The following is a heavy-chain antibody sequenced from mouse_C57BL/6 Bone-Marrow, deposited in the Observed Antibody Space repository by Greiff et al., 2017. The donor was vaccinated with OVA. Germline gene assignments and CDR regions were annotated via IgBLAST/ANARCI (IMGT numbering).Heavy chain of an antibody. V-gene: IGHV1-69*01. CDR1: GYTFTSYW. J-gene: IGHJ2*01. Sequence: QVQLQQPGAELVMPGASVKLSCKASGYTFTSYWMHWVKQRPGQGLEWIGEIDPSDSYTNYNQKFKGKSTLTVDKSSSTAYMQLSSLTSEDSAVYYCARDLYYDYDEGDYWGQGTTLTVSS. CDR2: IDPSDSYT. CDR3: ARDLYYDYDEGDY. D-gene: IGHD2-4*01.